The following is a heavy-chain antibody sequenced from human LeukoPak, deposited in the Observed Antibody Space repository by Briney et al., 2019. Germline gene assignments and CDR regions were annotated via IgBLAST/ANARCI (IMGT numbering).Heavy chain of an antibody. V-gene: IGHV1-18*01. CDR1: GYTFASYG. CDR2: ISAYNGNT. J-gene: IGHJ4*02. Sequence: SVKVSCKASGYTFASYGISWVRQAPGQGLEWMGWISAYNGNTNYAQKLQGRVAMTTDTSTSTAYMELRSLRSDDTAVYYCARGAMNPGYSYGLSDYWGQGTLVTVSS. D-gene: IGHD5-18*01. CDR3: ARGAMNPGYSYGLSDY.